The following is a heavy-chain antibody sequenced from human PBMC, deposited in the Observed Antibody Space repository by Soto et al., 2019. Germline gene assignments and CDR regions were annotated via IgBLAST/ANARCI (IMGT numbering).Heavy chain of an antibody. J-gene: IGHJ6*02. D-gene: IGHD1-26*01. V-gene: IGHV3-48*02. CDR2: ITSSSRTI. CDR1: GFTFSTYS. Sequence: EVQLVESGGGLVQPGGSLRLSCAASGFTFSTYSMHWVRQAPGKGLEWVSYITSSSRTIYYADSVKGRFTISRDNAQNSLYLQMNSLRDEDTAVYYCARDGSRGYGKVVWGQGTTVTVSS. CDR3: ARDGSRGYGKVV.